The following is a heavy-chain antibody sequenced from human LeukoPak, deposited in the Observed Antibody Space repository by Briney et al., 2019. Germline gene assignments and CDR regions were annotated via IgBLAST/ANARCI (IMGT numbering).Heavy chain of an antibody. D-gene: IGHD2-15*01. CDR2: VYYSGST. Sequence: SETPSLTCTVSGGSISSYYWSWIRQPPGKGLEWIGYVYYSGSTNYNPSLKSRVTISVDTSKNQFSLKLSSVTVADTAVYCCARSPLLVVAASVFDYWGQGTLVTVSS. J-gene: IGHJ4*02. V-gene: IGHV4-59*01. CDR1: GGSISSYY. CDR3: ARSPLLVVAASVFDY.